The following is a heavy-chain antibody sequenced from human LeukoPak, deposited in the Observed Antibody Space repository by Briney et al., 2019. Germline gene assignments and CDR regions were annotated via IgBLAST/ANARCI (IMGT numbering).Heavy chain of an antibody. Sequence: GRSLRLSCAASGFTFSSYGMHWVRQAPGKGLEWVAFIRYDGSNKYYADSVKGRFTISRDNSKNTLYLQMDSLRAEGTAVYYCANLRGYYYDSSGYPSDAFDIWGQGTMVTVSS. D-gene: IGHD3-22*01. J-gene: IGHJ3*02. CDR1: GFTFSSYG. V-gene: IGHV3-30*02. CDR3: ANLRGYYYDSSGYPSDAFDI. CDR2: IRYDGSNK.